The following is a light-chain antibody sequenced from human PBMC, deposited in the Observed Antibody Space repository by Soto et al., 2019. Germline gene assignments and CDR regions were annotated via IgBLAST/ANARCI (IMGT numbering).Light chain of an antibody. Sequence: DIQMTQSPSTLSASVGDRFTITCRASQSISDWLALYQQKPGKAPKLLIYKASSLERGVPSRFSGSGSGTEFTLTISSLQPDDFATYYCQQYDTYWTFGQGTKVDIK. CDR3: QQYDTYWT. J-gene: IGKJ1*01. CDR1: QSISDW. CDR2: KAS. V-gene: IGKV1-5*03.